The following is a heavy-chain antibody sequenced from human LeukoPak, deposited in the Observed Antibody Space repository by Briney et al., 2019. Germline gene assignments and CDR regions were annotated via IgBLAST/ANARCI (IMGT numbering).Heavy chain of an antibody. D-gene: IGHD3-10*01. CDR3: AREPEGWFGDSEPYYFDY. CDR1: GGSISSGGYY. V-gene: IGHV4-31*03. CDR2: IYYSGST. J-gene: IGHJ4*02. Sequence: PSQTLSLTCTVSGGSISSGGYYWSWIRQHPGKGLEWIGYIYYSGSTYYNPSLKSRVTISVDTSKNQFSLKLSSVTAADTAVYYCAREPEGWFGDSEPYYFDYWGQGTLVTVSS.